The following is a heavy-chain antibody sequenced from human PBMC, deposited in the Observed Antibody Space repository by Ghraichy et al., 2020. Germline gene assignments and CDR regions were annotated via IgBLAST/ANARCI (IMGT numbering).Heavy chain of an antibody. D-gene: IGHD6-19*01. CDR3: PGGSGWLCDS. V-gene: IGHV3-7*03. Sequence: GGSLRLSCSASGLPFSTYYMNWVRQAPGKGPKWVALIKQDGSVTYYVDSVKGRFTISGDNAKNSVYLQMDSLTTDDTAVYFCPGGSGWLCDSWGRGPLVTVSS. J-gene: IGHJ4*02. CDR1: GLPFSTYY. CDR2: IKQDGSVT.